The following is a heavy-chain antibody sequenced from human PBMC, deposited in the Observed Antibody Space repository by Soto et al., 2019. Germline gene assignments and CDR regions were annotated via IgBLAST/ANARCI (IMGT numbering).Heavy chain of an antibody. CDR3: XXXRKVRGWLDP. V-gene: IGHV4-30-2*06. J-gene: IGHJ5*02. Sequence: QLHLQESGSGLVKPSQTLSLTCTVSGXXXXXXXXXXXXTRQSPGKDLEWIGYIYHSGTTNYNPSLQSRVTISVDNSXXXFSXXXXXXXXXXXXXXXXXXXRKVRGWLDPWGQGTPVTVSS. CDR2: IYHSGTT. CDR1: GXXXXXXXXX.